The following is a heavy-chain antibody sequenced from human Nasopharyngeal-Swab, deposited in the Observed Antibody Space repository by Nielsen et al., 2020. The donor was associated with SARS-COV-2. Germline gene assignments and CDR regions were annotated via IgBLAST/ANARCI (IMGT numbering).Heavy chain of an antibody. CDR1: GFTFSSYA. J-gene: IGHJ4*02. Sequence: GESLKISCAASGFTFSSYAIHWVRQASGKGLETVAVISYDGSNKYYADSVKGRFTISRDYSKNTLYLQMNSLRAEDTAVYYCARDRGSGSYTYYFDYWGQGTLVTVSS. CDR2: ISYDGSNK. CDR3: ARDRGSGSYTYYFDY. V-gene: IGHV3-30*04. D-gene: IGHD3-10*01.